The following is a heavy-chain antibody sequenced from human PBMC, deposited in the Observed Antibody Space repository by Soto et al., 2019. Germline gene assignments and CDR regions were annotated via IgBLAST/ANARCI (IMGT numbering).Heavy chain of an antibody. Sequence: QVQLQESGPGLVKPSQTLSLTCTVSGGSISSGDFYWSWIRQPPGKGLEWIGYIYYSGSSYSNPSLKSRVTMSVDTSKNQFALKLSSVTAADTAVYYCAGAHLRDYYGMNVWGQGTTVTVSS. CDR3: AGAHLRDYYGMNV. CDR2: IYYSGSS. V-gene: IGHV4-30-4*01. CDR1: GGSISSGDFY. D-gene: IGHD3-3*02. J-gene: IGHJ6*02.